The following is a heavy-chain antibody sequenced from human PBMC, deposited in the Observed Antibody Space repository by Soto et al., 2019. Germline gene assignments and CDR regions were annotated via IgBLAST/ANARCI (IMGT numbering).Heavy chain of an antibody. Sequence: QVQVVESGGGVVQPGRSLRLSCAASGFTFSSNAMYWVRQAPGKGLEWVAVISYDGSNKYYADSAKGRFTISRDNSKNTLXXQXNXXRAEDTAVYYCGRGIRPSRGYCISTSCHYHYGMDVWGQGTTVTVSS. J-gene: IGHJ6*02. D-gene: IGHD2-2*01. CDR1: GFTFSSNA. V-gene: IGHV3-30-3*01. CDR3: GRGIRPSRGYCISTSCHYHYGMDV. CDR2: ISYDGSNK.